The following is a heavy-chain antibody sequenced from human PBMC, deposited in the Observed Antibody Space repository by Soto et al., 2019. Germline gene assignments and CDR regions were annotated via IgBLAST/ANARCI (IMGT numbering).Heavy chain of an antibody. D-gene: IGHD1-1*01. CDR2: IIPMLEIT. CDR3: ARGSNDSDY. CDR1: GGTFSNHI. V-gene: IGHV1-69*02. Sequence: SGKVSCKASGGTFSNHIITWVRQAPGQGPEWMGRIIPMLEITNYAQKFQGRVTITADKSTTTAYMEVNSLRSEDTAVYYCARGSNDSDYWS. J-gene: IGHJ4*01.